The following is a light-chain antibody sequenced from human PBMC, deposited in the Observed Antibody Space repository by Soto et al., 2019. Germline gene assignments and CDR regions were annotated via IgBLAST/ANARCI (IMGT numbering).Light chain of an antibody. CDR1: QTISSW. J-gene: IGKJ2*01. V-gene: IGKV1-5*03. CDR2: KAS. Sequence: DIQMTQSPSTLSGSVGDRVTITCRASQTISSWLAWYQQKPGKAPKLLIYKASTLKSGVPSRFSGSGSGTEFTLTISSLQPDDFATYYRQQYNSYYTFGQGTKVDIK. CDR3: QQYNSYYT.